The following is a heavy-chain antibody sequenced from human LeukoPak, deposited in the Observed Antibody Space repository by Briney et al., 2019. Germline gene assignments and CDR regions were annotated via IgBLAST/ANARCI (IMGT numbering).Heavy chain of an antibody. Sequence: GGSLRLSCAASGFTFSSYSMNWVRQAPGKGLEWVSYISSSSSTIYYADSVKGRFTISRDNAKNSLYLQMNSLRAEDTAVYYCAKDTRKNSGYDWGRFDYWGQGTLVTVSS. CDR3: AKDTRKNSGYDWGRFDY. CDR2: ISSSSSTI. CDR1: GFTFSSYS. V-gene: IGHV3-48*04. D-gene: IGHD5-12*01. J-gene: IGHJ4*02.